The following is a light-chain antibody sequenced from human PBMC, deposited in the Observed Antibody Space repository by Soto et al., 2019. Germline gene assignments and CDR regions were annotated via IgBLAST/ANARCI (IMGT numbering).Light chain of an antibody. J-gene: IGKJ1*01. CDR2: GAS. CDR1: QTLSKF. CDR3: QQTYSSPRT. V-gene: IGKV1-39*01. Sequence: DLDLTQSPSSVSASVGDRVTITCRARQTLSKFLNWYQQKPGKAPNLLIYGASKLQTGVPSRFSGSGSGTEYTLTIRGLQPEDSATYYCQQTYSSPRTFGQGTKLEVK.